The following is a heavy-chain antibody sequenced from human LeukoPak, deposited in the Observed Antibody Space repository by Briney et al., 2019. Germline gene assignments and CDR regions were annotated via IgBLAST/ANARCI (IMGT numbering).Heavy chain of an antibody. J-gene: IGHJ4*02. Sequence: GGPLRLSCAASGFTFSSYAMHWVRQAPGKGLEWVAVISYDGSNKYYADSVKGRFTISRDNSKNTLYLQMNSLRAEDTAVYYCARQGNEQPIIATRWGQGTLVTVSS. D-gene: IGHD6-6*01. CDR1: GFTFSSYA. CDR3: ARQGNEQPIIATR. V-gene: IGHV3-30-3*01. CDR2: ISYDGSNK.